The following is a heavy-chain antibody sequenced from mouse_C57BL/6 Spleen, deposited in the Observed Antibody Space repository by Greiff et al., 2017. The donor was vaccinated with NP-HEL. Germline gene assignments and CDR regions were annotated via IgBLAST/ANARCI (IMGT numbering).Heavy chain of an antibody. CDR3: AILYDGYRFAY. J-gene: IGHJ3*01. CDR2: ISYDGSN. CDR1: GYSITSGYY. Sequence: ESGPGLVKPSQSLSLTCSVTGYSITSGYYWNWIRQFPGNKLEWMGYISYDGSNNYNPSLKNRISITRDTSKNQFFLKLNSVTTKDTATYYCAILYDGYRFAYWGQGTLVTVSA. D-gene: IGHD2-3*01. V-gene: IGHV3-6*01.